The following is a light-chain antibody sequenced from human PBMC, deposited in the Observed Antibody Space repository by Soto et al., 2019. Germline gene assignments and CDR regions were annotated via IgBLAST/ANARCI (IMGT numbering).Light chain of an antibody. CDR3: CSFAGSSTPYV. V-gene: IGLV2-23*02. Sequence: SVLTQPASVSGSPGQSITISCTGTSDDVGGYNYVSWYQQHPGTAPTLIIYEVSKRPSGVSNRFSGSKSGNTASLTISGLQAEDEADYYCCSFAGSSTPYVFGTGTKLTVL. J-gene: IGLJ1*01. CDR1: SDDVGGYNY. CDR2: EVS.